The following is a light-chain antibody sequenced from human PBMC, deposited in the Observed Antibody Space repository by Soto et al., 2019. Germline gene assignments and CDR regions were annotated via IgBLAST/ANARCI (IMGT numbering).Light chain of an antibody. Sequence: EIALTQSPGTLSFSPGERATLSCRASQTLSNSFIAWYQHKPGQAPRLLVYDTSTRATGIPDRYSGSGSGTDFTLTISRLEPEDFAVFFCLQYGTSEIIFGQGTRLEV. V-gene: IGKV3-20*01. CDR1: QTLSNSF. CDR3: LQYGTSEII. J-gene: IGKJ5*01. CDR2: DTS.